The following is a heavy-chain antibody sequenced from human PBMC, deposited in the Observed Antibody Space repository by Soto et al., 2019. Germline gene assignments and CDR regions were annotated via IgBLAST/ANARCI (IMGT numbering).Heavy chain of an antibody. J-gene: IGHJ4*02. V-gene: IGHV4-31*03. Sequence: QVQLQESGPGLVKPSQTLSLTCTVSGGSISSGAYYWSWIRQHPGKGLEWIGYIYKTGSTYYNPSLKNRVTISIDTSKNQFSLKLSSVTAADTAVYYCARVGGYQLLYGVDYWGQGTLVTVSS. CDR1: GGSISSGAYY. CDR3: ARVGGYQLLYGVDY. D-gene: IGHD2-2*02. CDR2: IYKTGST.